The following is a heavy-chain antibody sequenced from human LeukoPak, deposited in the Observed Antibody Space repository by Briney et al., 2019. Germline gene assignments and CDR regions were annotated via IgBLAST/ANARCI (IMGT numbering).Heavy chain of an antibody. D-gene: IGHD3-22*01. Sequence: PGGSLRLSCAASGFTVSSNYMSWVRQAPGKGLEWVSVIYSGGSTYYADSVKGRFTISRDNSKNTLYLQMNSLRAEDTAVYYCARGPDYYDRSGYYSDYGGQGTLVTVSS. CDR1: GFTVSSNY. CDR3: ARGPDYYDRSGYYSDY. CDR2: IYSGGST. J-gene: IGHJ4*02. V-gene: IGHV3-53*01.